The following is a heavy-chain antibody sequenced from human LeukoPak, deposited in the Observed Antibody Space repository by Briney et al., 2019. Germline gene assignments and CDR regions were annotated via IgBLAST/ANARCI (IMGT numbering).Heavy chain of an antibody. Sequence: GGSLRLSCATSGFTFSSYALNWVRQAPGQGLEWVSAISGSGGSTYYADSVKGRFTISRDTSNNVVYLQLNSLRAEDTAIYCCARFRWGDYYYYGVDVWGQGTTVTVSS. CDR1: GFTFSSYA. D-gene: IGHD3-16*01. CDR2: ISGSGGST. V-gene: IGHV3-23*01. CDR3: ARFRWGDYYYYGVDV. J-gene: IGHJ6*02.